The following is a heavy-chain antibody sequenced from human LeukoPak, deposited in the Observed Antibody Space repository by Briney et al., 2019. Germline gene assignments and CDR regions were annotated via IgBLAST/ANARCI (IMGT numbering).Heavy chain of an antibody. CDR1: NGSITSDF. Sequence: SETLSLTCSVSNGSITSDFWNWIRQPPGKGLEWIGYVHHSGVTNYNPSFNSRVTMSVDTSKNQFSLKMGSVTDADTAVYYCVKGVVVIAKNPEWLGPWGQGTLVIVSS. D-gene: IGHD2-21*01. J-gene: IGHJ5*02. V-gene: IGHV4-59*03. CDR3: VKGVVVIAKNPEWLGP. CDR2: VHHSGVT.